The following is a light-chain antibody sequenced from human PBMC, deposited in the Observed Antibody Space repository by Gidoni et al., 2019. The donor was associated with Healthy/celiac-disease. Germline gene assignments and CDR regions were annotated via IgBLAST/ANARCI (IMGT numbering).Light chain of an antibody. CDR2: DAS. CDR1: QSVSSY. CDR3: QQRSNWPPEIT. J-gene: IGKJ3*01. Sequence: VLTQSPATLSLSPGERATLSCRASQSVSSYLAWYQQKPGQAPRLLIYDASNRATGIPARFSGSGSGTDFTLTISSLEPEDFAVYYCQQRSNWPPEITFGPXTKVDIK. V-gene: IGKV3-11*01.